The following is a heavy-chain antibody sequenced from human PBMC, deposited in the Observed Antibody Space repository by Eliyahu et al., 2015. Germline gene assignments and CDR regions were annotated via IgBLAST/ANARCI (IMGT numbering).Heavy chain of an antibody. J-gene: IGHJ6*02. V-gene: IGHV3-30*02. D-gene: IGHD2-2*01. Sequence: QVQLVESGGGVVQPGGSLRLSCAASGFPFSXXGXHWVRQAPGKGLEWVAFIRYDGSNKYYADSVKGRFTISRDNSKNTLYLQMNSLRAEDTAVYYCAKEPFRYCSSTSCPGGMDAWGQGTTVTVSS. CDR1: GFPFSXXG. CDR3: AKEPFRYCSSTSCPGGMDA. CDR2: IRYDGSNK.